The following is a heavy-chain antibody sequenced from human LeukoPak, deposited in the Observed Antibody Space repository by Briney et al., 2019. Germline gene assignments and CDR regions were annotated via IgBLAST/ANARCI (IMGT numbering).Heavy chain of an antibody. CDR1: GFTFSSYG. Sequence: GRSLRLSCAASGFTFSSYGMHWVRQAPGKGLEWVAVISYDGSNKYYADSVKGRFTISRDNSKNTLYLQMNSLRAEDTAVYYCAKDKARYGMDVWGKGTTVTASS. CDR2: ISYDGSNK. V-gene: IGHV3-30*18. CDR3: AKDKARYGMDV. J-gene: IGHJ6*04.